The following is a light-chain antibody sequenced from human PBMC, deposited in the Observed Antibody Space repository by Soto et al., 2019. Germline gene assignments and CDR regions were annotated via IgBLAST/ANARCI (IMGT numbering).Light chain of an antibody. CDR3: ASWDDSLNGRGV. CDR1: SSNIGSNS. Sequence: QSVLTQPPSASGTPGQRVTISCSGSSSNIGSNSVNWYQQLPGTAPKLLIYSNTQRPSGVPDRFSGSKSGTSASLAISGLQSEDEADYYCASWDDSLNGRGVFGGGTQLTVL. CDR2: SNT. J-gene: IGLJ2*01. V-gene: IGLV1-44*01.